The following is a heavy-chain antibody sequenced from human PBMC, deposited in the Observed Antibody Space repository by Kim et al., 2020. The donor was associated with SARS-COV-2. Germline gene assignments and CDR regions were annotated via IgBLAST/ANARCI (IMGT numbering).Heavy chain of an antibody. CDR3: AKDRSTGIAAAFDL. Sequence: GGSLRLSCAASGFTFSNSAMNWVRQAPGKGLEWISTITNNGGDTHSADSVKGRFAISRDNSTNTLYLEMNSLRAEDTALYYCAKDRSTGIAAAFDLWGQG. CDR2: ITNNGGDT. D-gene: IGHD1-1*01. J-gene: IGHJ3*01. CDR1: GFTFSNSA. V-gene: IGHV3-23*01.